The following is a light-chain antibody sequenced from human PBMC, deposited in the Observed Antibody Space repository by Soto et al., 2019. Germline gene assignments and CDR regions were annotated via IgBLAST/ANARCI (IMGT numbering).Light chain of an antibody. CDR1: HXXXXC. CDR2: DAS. J-gene: IGKJ4*01. V-gene: IGKV1-5*01. Sequence: DIQXXXSPSTXXASVGDSLTXXXXASHXXXXCLAWYQQKPGKAPHLLIYDASNLESGVPSRFSGSGSGTEFTLTISSLRPDDFATYYCQQYESYSLTFGGGTRVEIK. CDR3: QQYESYSLT.